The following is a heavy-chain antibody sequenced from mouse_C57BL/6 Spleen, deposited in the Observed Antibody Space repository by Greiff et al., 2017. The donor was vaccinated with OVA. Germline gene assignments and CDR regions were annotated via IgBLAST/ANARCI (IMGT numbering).Heavy chain of an antibody. D-gene: IGHD2-1*01. CDR3: TKKGNYEGYFDV. Sequence: EVQLQQSGAELVRPGASVKLSCTASGFNIKDDYMHWVKQRPEQGLEWIGWIDPENGDTEYASKFQGKATITADTSSNTAYLQLSSLTSEDTAVYYCTKKGNYEGYFDVWGTGTTVTVSS. J-gene: IGHJ1*03. V-gene: IGHV14-4*01. CDR2: IDPENGDT. CDR1: GFNIKDDY.